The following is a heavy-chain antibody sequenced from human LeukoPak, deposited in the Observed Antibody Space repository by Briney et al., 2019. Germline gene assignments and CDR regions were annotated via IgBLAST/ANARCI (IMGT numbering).Heavy chain of an antibody. V-gene: IGHV3-30*18. J-gene: IGHJ6*04. Sequence: GRSLRLSCAASGFTFSSYGMHWVRQAPGKGLEWVAVISYDGSNKYYADSVKGRLTISRDNSKNTLYLQMNSLRAEDTAVYYCAKDKARYGMDVWGKRTTVTVSS. CDR2: ISYDGSNK. CDR3: AKDKARYGMDV. CDR1: GFTFSSYG.